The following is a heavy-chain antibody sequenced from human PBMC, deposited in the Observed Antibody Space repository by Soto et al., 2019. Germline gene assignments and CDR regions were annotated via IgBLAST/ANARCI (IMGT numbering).Heavy chain of an antibody. D-gene: IGHD3-16*01. J-gene: IGHJ4*02. CDR3: ARMRGLGEISPYLDY. Sequence: PSETLSLTCTVSGGSISSGDYQWNWIRQPPGKGLEWIGYIYYSGRTNYNPSLKSRLTISLDTSTRQFSLRLRSVTAADTAVYYCARMRGLGEISPYLDYWGQGALVTVSS. V-gene: IGHV4-61*08. CDR1: GGSISSGDYQ. CDR2: IYYSGRT.